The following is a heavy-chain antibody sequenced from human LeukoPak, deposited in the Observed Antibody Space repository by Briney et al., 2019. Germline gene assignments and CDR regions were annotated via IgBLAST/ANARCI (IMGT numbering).Heavy chain of an antibody. CDR3: AKGTLGLGDIVVVPAAISSYYYGMDV. CDR2: ISGSGGST. J-gene: IGHJ6*02. CDR1: GFTFSSYW. V-gene: IGHV3-23*01. Sequence: RPGGSLRLSCAASGFTFSSYWMTWVRQAPGKGLEWVSAISGSGGSTYYADSVKGRFTISRDNSKNTLYLQMNSLRAEDTAVYYCAKGTLGLGDIVVVPAAISSYYYGMDVWGQGTTVTVSS. D-gene: IGHD2-2*01.